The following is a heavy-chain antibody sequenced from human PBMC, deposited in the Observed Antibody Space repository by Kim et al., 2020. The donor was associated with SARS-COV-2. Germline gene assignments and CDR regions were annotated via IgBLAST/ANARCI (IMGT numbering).Heavy chain of an antibody. CDR2: IYYSGST. CDR1: GGSISSSSYY. J-gene: IGHJ4*02. CDR3: ARRDGYSSGFDY. D-gene: IGHD6-19*01. Sequence: SETLSLTCTVSGGSISSSSYYWGWIRQPPGKGLEWIGSIYYSGSTYYNPSLKSRVTISVDTSKNQFSLKLSSVTAADTAVYYCARRDGYSSGFDYWGQGTLVTVSS. V-gene: IGHV4-39*01.